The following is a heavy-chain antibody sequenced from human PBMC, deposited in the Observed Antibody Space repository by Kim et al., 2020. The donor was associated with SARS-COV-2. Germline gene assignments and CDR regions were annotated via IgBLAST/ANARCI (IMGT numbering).Heavy chain of an antibody. J-gene: IGHJ6*03. V-gene: IGHV4-34*01. Sequence: SETLSLTCAVYGGSFSGYYWSWIRQPPGKGLEWIGEINHSGSTNYNPSLKSRVTISVDTSKNQFSLKLSSVTAADTAVYYCASLGLYRYYYYYMDVWGKG. CDR3: ASLGLYRYYYYYMDV. CDR1: GGSFSGYY. CDR2: INHSGST.